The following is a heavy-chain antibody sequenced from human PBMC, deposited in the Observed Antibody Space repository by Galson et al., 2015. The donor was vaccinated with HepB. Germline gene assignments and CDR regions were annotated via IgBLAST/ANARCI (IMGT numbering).Heavy chain of an antibody. J-gene: IGHJ6*02. CDR2: IRSKANSYAT. Sequence: SLRLSCAASGFTFSGSAMHWVRQASGKGLEWVGRIRSKANSYATAYAASVKGRFTISRDDSKNTAYLQMNSLKTEDTAVYYCTRHLPDYGDYYYYGMDVWGQGTTVTVSS. CDR1: GFTFSGSA. CDR3: TRHLPDYGDYYYYGMDV. V-gene: IGHV3-73*01. D-gene: IGHD4-17*01.